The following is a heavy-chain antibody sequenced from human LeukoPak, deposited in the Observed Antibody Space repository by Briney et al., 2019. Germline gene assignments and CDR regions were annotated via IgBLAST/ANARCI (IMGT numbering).Heavy chain of an antibody. CDR1: GGSISSYY. Sequence: SETLSLTCTVSGGSISSYYWSWIRQPAGKGLEWIGRIYTSGSTNYNPSLKSRVTMSVETSKNQFSLKLSSVTAAATAVYYCARERKRFLEWLPPSNDAFDIWGQGTMVTVSS. V-gene: IGHV4-4*07. CDR3: ARERKRFLEWLPPSNDAFDI. CDR2: IYTSGST. D-gene: IGHD3-3*01. J-gene: IGHJ3*02.